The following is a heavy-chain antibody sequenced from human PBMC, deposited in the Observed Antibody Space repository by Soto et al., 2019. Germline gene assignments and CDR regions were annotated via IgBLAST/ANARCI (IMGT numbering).Heavy chain of an antibody. J-gene: IGHJ6*02. CDR1: GLGLTFSTYA. CDR2: ISSSGGFT. D-gene: IGHD3-9*01. Sequence: EVQLLESGGGLVQPGGSLRLSCAASGLGLTFSTYAMSWVRQAPGKGLEWVSAISSSGGFTMYADSVKGRFTISRDNSKNTLYLQMNTLRAEDTALYYCVSALYGMSGDFQDYYGMDVWGQGTTVAVSS. V-gene: IGHV3-23*01. CDR3: VSALYGMSGDFQDYYGMDV.